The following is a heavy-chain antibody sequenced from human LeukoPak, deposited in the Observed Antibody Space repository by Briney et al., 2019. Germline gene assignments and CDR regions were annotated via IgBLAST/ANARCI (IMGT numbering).Heavy chain of an antibody. V-gene: IGHV3-48*01. CDR1: AFTCSDYS. J-gene: IGHJ4*02. D-gene: IGHD1-26*01. Sequence: GGSLRLSCAASAFTCSDYSMNWVRQAPGKGLEWVSHISGRSSTIYYADSVKGRFTISRDNAQNSMYLQMNSLRAEDTAVYYCARDRIKSGSYYFDYWGQGTLVTVSS. CDR3: ARDRIKSGSYYFDY. CDR2: ISGRSSTI.